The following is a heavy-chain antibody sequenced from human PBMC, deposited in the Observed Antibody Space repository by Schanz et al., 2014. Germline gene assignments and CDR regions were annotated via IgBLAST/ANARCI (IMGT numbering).Heavy chain of an antibody. Sequence: QVQLVESGGGLVKPGGSLRLSCAASGFTFSDYYMSWIRRAPGKGLEWVSYISHNSHYTNYADSVKGRFTISRDTAENAVYLQRNSLRAEDTAVYYCARDGYRNGRAFDHWGQGTRVTVSA. J-gene: IGHJ4*02. D-gene: IGHD5-18*01. V-gene: IGHV3-11*06. CDR2: ISHNSHYT. CDR3: ARDGYRNGRAFDH. CDR1: GFTFSDYY.